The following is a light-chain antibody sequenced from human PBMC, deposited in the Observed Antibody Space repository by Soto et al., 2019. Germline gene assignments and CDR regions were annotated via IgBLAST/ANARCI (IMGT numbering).Light chain of an antibody. V-gene: IGKV3-11*01. CDR1: QSINSN. Sequence: VMTQSPATLSVSPGDRATLSCRASQSINSNLAWYQQIPGQAPRLIMFRASIRATGFPARFSGSGSGTDFTLTISSLEPEDFAVYYCQQRSNWPWTFGHGTMVDI. CDR2: RAS. J-gene: IGKJ1*01. CDR3: QQRSNWPWT.